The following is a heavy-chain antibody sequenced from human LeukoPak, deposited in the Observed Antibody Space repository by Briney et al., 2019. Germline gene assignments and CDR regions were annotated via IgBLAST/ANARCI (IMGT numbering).Heavy chain of an antibody. Sequence: PSETLSLTCAVYGGSFSGYYWSWIRQPPGKGLEWIGEINHSGSTNYNPSLKSRVTIPVDTSKNQFSLKLSSVTAADAAVYYCAKSTVTPFDYWGQGTLVTVSS. CDR3: AKSTVTPFDY. CDR1: GGSFSGYY. D-gene: IGHD4-17*01. CDR2: INHSGST. J-gene: IGHJ4*02. V-gene: IGHV4-34*01.